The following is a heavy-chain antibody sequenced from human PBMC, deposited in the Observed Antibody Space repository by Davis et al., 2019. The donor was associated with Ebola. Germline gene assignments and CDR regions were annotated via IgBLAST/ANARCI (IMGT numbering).Heavy chain of an antibody. D-gene: IGHD4-11*01. CDR3: ARLHEGD. J-gene: IGHJ4*02. V-gene: IGHV4-61*03. CDR2: IYYSGST. Sequence: SETLSLTCIVSGGSIRSGDYYWSWIRQPPGKGLEWIGYIYYSGSTNYNPSLKSRVTISVDTSKNHFSLKLSSLTAADTAIYYCARLHEGDWGQGMLVTVSS. CDR1: GGSIRSGDYY.